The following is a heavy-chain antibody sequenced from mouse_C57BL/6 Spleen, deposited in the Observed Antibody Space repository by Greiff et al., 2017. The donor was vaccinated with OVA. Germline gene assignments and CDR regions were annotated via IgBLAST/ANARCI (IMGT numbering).Heavy chain of an antibody. CDR2: IYPGSGST. Sequence: QVQLQQPGAELVKPGASVKMSCKASGYTFTSYWITWVKQRPGQGLEWIGDIYPGSGSTNYNEKFKSKATLTVDTSSSTAYMQLSSLTSEDSAVYYCASIITTVVATSYYFDDWGQGTTLTVSS. D-gene: IGHD1-1*01. CDR1: GYTFTSYW. CDR3: ASIITTVVATSYYFDD. V-gene: IGHV1-55*01. J-gene: IGHJ2*01.